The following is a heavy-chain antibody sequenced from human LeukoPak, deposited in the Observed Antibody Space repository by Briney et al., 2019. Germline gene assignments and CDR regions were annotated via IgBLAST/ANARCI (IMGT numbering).Heavy chain of an antibody. D-gene: IGHD5-18*01. V-gene: IGHV3-53*04. CDR1: RFTVSTNC. CDR2: IYSGGTT. CDR3: ARVDTVMAYYFDL. J-gene: IGHJ4*02. Sequence: GGSLRLSCAASRFTVSTNCMTWVRQAPGKGLEWVSTIYSGGTTYYADSVMGRFTISRHSSRNTLYLQMNSLRAEDTAVYYCARVDTVMAYYFDLWGQGTLVTVSS.